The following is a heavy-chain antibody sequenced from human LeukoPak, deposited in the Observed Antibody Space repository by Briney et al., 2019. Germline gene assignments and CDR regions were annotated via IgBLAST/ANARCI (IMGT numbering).Heavy chain of an antibody. CDR1: GGSFSGYS. D-gene: IGHD6-6*01. CDR2: INHSGST. Sequence: SETLSLTCAVYGGSFSGYSWSWIRQPPGKGLEWIGEINHSGSTNYNPSLKSRVTISVDTSKNQFSLKLSSVTAADTAVYYCARLYSSSRSHDYWGQGTLVTVSS. CDR3: ARLYSSSRSHDY. J-gene: IGHJ4*02. V-gene: IGHV4-34*01.